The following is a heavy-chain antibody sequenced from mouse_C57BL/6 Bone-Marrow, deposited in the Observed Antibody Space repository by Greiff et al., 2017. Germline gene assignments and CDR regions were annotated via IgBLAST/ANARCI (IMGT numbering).Heavy chain of an antibody. CDR3: ARGSFYPYWYFDV. J-gene: IGHJ1*03. D-gene: IGHD2-1*01. CDR2: IDPETGGT. Sequence: VQLQQSGAELVRPGASVTLSCKASGYTFTDYEMHWVKQTPVHGLEWIGAIDPETGGTAYNQKFKGKAILTADKSSSTAYMELRSLTSEASAVYYCARGSFYPYWYFDVWGTGTTVTVSS. CDR1: GYTFTDYE. V-gene: IGHV1-15*01.